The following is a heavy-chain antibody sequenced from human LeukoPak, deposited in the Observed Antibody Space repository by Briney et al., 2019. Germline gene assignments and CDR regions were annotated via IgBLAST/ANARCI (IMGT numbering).Heavy chain of an antibody. CDR1: GYSISSGYY. D-gene: IGHD3-22*01. J-gene: IGHJ4*02. Sequence: SETLSLTCTVSGYSISSGYYWGWIRQPPGKGLEWIGSIYHSGSTYYNPSLKSRVTISVDTSKNQFSLKLSSVTAADTAVYYCARVHYYDSSGPQYYFDYWGQGTLVTVSS. CDR3: ARVHYYDSSGPQYYFDY. V-gene: IGHV4-38-2*02. CDR2: IYHSGST.